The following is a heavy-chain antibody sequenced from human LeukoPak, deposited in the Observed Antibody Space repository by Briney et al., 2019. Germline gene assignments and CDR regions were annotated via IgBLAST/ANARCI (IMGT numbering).Heavy chain of an antibody. Sequence: ASVKVSCKASGYTFTGYYMHWVRQAPGQGLEWMGWINPNSGGTNYAQKFQGRVTMTRDTSISTAYMELSRLRADDTAVYYCARDIAAAGAFGMDVWGKGTTVTVSS. J-gene: IGHJ6*03. D-gene: IGHD6-13*01. CDR1: GYTFTGYY. CDR2: INPNSGGT. CDR3: ARDIAAAGAFGMDV. V-gene: IGHV1-2*02.